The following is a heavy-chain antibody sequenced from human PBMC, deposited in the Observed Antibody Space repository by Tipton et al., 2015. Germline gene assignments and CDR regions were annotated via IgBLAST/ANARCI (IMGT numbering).Heavy chain of an antibody. CDR2: TYYRSKWYT. Sequence: GLVKPSQTLLFTCAISGDSVSSNSATWNWIRQSPSRGLEWLGRTYYRSKWYTDYAVSVKSRITVDPGTSKNQFFLQLNSETPEDTAVYYCARDLAVAGLDYWGQGTLVTVSS. CDR1: GDSVSSNSAT. CDR3: ARDLAVAGLDY. J-gene: IGHJ4*02. D-gene: IGHD6-19*01. V-gene: IGHV6-1*01.